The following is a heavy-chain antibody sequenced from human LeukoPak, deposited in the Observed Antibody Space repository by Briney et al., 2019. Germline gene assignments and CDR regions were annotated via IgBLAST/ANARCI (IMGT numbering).Heavy chain of an antibody. CDR2: IYYSGST. CDR3: AREIVVVPAARRFDY. CDR1: GGSISSYY. D-gene: IGHD2-2*01. V-gene: IGHV4-59*01. J-gene: IGHJ4*02. Sequence: PSETLSLTCTVSGGSISSYYWSWIRQPPGKGLEWIGYIYYSGSTNYNPSLKSRVTISVDTSKNQFSLKLSSVTAADTAVYYCAREIVVVPAARRFDYWGQGTLVTVSS.